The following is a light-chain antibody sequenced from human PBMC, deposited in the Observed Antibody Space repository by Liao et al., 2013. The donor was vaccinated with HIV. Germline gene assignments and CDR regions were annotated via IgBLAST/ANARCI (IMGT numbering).Light chain of an antibody. V-gene: IGLV3-21*04. CDR1: NIGSYS. Sequence: YVLTQPPSVSVAPGKTARITCGGNNIGSYSVHWYQQKPGQAPVLVIFYGTDRPSGIPERFSGSNSGNTATLTISRVEAGDEADYYCQVWDNSVDRVVFGGGTKLTVL. J-gene: IGLJ2*01. CDR3: QVWDNSVDRVV. CDR2: YGT.